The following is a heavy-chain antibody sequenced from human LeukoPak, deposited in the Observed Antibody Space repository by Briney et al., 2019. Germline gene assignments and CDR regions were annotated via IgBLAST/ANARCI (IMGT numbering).Heavy chain of an antibody. V-gene: IGHV3-64D*09. J-gene: IGHJ4*02. Sequence: GSLRLSCSASGFTFSSYAMHWVRQAPGKGLEYVSAISSNGGSTYYADSVKGRFTISRDNSKNTLYLQMSSLRVEDTAVYYCVKGVVVVAAIPYFDYWGQGTLVTVSS. CDR1: GFTFSSYA. CDR2: ISSNGGST. D-gene: IGHD2-15*01. CDR3: VKGVVVVAAIPYFDY.